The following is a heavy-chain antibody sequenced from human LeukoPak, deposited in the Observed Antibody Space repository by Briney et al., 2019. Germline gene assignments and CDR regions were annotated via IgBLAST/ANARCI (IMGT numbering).Heavy chain of an antibody. D-gene: IGHD2-15*01. CDR3: ARDLKVAATPDYYYYYMDV. V-gene: IGHV4-34*01. CDR2: INHSGST. CDR1: GGSFSGYY. Sequence: PSETLSLTCAVYGGSFSGYYWSWIRQPPGKGLEWIGEINHSGSTNYNPSLKSRVTISVDTSKNQFSLKLSSVTAADTAVYYCARDLKVAATPDYYYYYMDVWGKGTTVTVSS. J-gene: IGHJ6*03.